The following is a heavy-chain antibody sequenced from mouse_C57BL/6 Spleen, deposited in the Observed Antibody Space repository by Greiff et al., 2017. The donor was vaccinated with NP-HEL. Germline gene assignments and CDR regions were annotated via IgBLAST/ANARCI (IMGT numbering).Heavy chain of an antibody. J-gene: IGHJ4*01. CDR3: ARATGTGAMDY. CDR1: GFSLTSYG. Sequence: QVQLQQSGPGLVQPSQSLSITCTVSGFSLTSYGVHWVRQSPGKGLEWLVVIWSGGSTHYNAPFISRLSLSKDNSKSQVFFKMNSLQAEDTAIYYCARATGTGAMDYWGQGTSVTVSS. CDR2: IWSGGST. D-gene: IGHD4-1*02. V-gene: IGHV2-2*01.